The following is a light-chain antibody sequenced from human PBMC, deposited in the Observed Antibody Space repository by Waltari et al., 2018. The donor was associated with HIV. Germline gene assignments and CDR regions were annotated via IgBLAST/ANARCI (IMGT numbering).Light chain of an antibody. V-gene: IGKV4-1*01. J-gene: IGKJ1*01. CDR1: QSLLSSSYRKNH. CDR3: QQYDSSPWT. CDR2: WAS. Sequence: DIVMTQSPDSLVVSLGESATINCKSSQSLLSSSYRKNHLAWYQQKPGRSPKLRMYWASTRQSGVPDRFRGSESGTDFTLTITRLQAEDVAVYYCQQYDSSPWTFGQGTKVELK.